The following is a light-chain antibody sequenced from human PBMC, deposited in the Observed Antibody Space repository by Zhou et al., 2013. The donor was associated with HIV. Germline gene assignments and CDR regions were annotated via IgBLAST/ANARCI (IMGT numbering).Light chain of an antibody. CDR3: HQYTTYPYT. CDR1: QGIRND. V-gene: IGKV1-6*02. Sequence: AIQMTQSPSSLSASVGDRVTITCRASQGIRNDLGWYQQKPGKAPKLLIYAASTLHSGVPSRFRGSGSGTDFTLTISSLQPEDFATYYCHQYTTYPYTFGQGTKLEIK. CDR2: AAS. J-gene: IGKJ2*01.